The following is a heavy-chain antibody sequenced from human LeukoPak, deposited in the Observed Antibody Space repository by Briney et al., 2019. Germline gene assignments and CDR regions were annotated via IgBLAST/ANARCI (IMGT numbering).Heavy chain of an antibody. Sequence: SGGSLRLSCAASGFTFSSYGMHWVRQAPGKGLEWVSYISSSGSTIYYADSVKGRFTISRDNAKNSLYLQMNSLRAEDTAVYYCARSGSYDTWDAFDIWGQGTMVTVSS. CDR1: GFTFSSYG. CDR2: ISSSGSTI. J-gene: IGHJ3*02. D-gene: IGHD1-26*01. V-gene: IGHV3-48*04. CDR3: ARSGSYDTWDAFDI.